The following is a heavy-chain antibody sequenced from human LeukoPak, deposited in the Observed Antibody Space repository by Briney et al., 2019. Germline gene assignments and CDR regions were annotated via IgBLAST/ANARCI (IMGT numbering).Heavy chain of an antibody. D-gene: IGHD3-10*01. CDR2: INHSGST. CDR3: ARGRYYYGSGSPIYPFDY. Sequence: SGTLSLTCTVSGASISSYGYYWSWIRQPPGKGLEWIGEINHSGSTNYNPSLKSRVTISVDTSKNQFSLKLSSVTAADTAVYYCARGRYYYGSGSPIYPFDYWGQGSLVTVSS. J-gene: IGHJ4*02. V-gene: IGHV4-34*01. CDR1: GASISSYGYY.